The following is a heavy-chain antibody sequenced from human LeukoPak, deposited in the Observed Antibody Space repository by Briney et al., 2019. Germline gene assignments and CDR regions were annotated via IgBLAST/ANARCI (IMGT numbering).Heavy chain of an antibody. J-gene: IGHJ4*02. CDR2: IYYSGST. CDR1: GGSIRSSSYF. CDR3: APDGSPDSSDYWFDY. D-gene: IGHD3-22*01. Sequence: SETLSLTCTVSGGSIRSSSYFWGWIRQPPGKGLEWIGSIYYSGSTWYNPSLKSRVTISIDTSKNQFSLKLTSVTVADTAMYYCAPDGSPDSSDYWFDYWGQGTLVTVSS. V-gene: IGHV4-39*01.